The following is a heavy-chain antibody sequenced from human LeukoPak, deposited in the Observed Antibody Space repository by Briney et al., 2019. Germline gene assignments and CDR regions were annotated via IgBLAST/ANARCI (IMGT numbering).Heavy chain of an antibody. CDR2: ISGSGRTI. Sequence: PWGSLRLSCAASGFTFSSYEMNWVRQAPGKGLEWVSYISGSGRTIDYADSVKGRFTISRDNTKNSVYLQMNSLRAEDTAIYFCARDAVMSPEVLLTAWDYFDCWGQGTLVTVSS. CDR1: GFTFSSYE. J-gene: IGHJ4*02. V-gene: IGHV3-48*03. D-gene: IGHD2-21*01. CDR3: ARDAVMSPEVLLTAWDYFDC.